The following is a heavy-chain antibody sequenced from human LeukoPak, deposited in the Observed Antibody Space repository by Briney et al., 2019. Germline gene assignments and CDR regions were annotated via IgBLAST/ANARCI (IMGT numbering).Heavy chain of an antibody. D-gene: IGHD3-3*01. CDR1: GFTFNEYA. V-gene: IGHV3-49*03. Sequence: GGSLRLFCTASGFTFNEYAMSWLRQAPGKGLEWVGFIRSKGSGGTIEYAASVKGRFTLSRDDSKSIVSLQMNSLQSEDTAVYYCVKGRTRADSWGQGTLVTVSS. CDR2: IRSKGSGGTI. J-gene: IGHJ4*02. CDR3: VKGRTRADS.